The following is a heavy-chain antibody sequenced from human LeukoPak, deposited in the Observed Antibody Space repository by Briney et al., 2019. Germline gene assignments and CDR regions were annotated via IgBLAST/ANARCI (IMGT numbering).Heavy chain of an antibody. CDR1: GYTLTGYY. D-gene: IGHD3-22*01. Sequence: ASVKVSCKASGYTLTGYYMHWVRQAPGQGLEWMGWISAYNGHTKYPQKLQGRVTMTTDTSTSTAYMELRSLRSDDTAVYYCARGFPPRRNYDSSGYYSYYFDYWGQGTLVTVSS. CDR2: ISAYNGHT. V-gene: IGHV1-18*04. J-gene: IGHJ4*02. CDR3: ARGFPPRRNYDSSGYYSYYFDY.